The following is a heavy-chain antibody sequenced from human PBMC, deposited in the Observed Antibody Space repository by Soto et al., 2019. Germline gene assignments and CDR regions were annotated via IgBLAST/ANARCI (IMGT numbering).Heavy chain of an antibody. CDR3: ATADYDSSGYYYEGGWFDP. Sequence: SETLSLTCTVSGGSISSGGYYWSWIRQHPGKGLEWIGYIYYSGSTYYNPSLKSRVTISVDTSKNQFSLKLSSVTAADTAVYYCATADYDSSGYYYEGGWFDPWGQGTLVTVSS. V-gene: IGHV4-31*03. D-gene: IGHD3-22*01. CDR2: IYYSGST. J-gene: IGHJ5*02. CDR1: GGSISSGGYY.